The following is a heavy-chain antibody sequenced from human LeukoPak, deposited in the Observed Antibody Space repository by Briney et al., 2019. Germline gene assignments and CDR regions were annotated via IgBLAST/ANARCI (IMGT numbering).Heavy chain of an antibody. J-gene: IGHJ3*02. CDR3: VKDMVQRNGIFDPFDI. Sequence: PGGSLRLSCAVSGSIFSNYAMTWVRQAPGKGLEWVSSIEGDGSASYYADSVKGRFAISRDDPKNTLYLQLTSLRVEDTAIYFCVKDMVQRNGIFDPFDIWGQGTMVTVS. V-gene: IGHV3-23*01. D-gene: IGHD3-10*01. CDR2: IEGDGSAS. CDR1: GSIFSNYA.